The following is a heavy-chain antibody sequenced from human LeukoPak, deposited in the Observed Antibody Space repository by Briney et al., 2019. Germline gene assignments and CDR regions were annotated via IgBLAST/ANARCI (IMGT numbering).Heavy chain of an antibody. V-gene: IGHV1-69*13. D-gene: IGHD2-2*01. Sequence: GASVKDSSKPSVGTSTSYTISWVRPAPQQGRECRGRIIPILDTANSIQKFQGRVTITADESTSTAYMELSILRSDDTAVYYCARDTRHRYCSSTSCYRGWFDPWGQGTLVTVSS. CDR1: VGTSTSYT. CDR2: IIPILDTA. J-gene: IGHJ5*02. CDR3: ARDTRHRYCSSTSCYRGWFDP.